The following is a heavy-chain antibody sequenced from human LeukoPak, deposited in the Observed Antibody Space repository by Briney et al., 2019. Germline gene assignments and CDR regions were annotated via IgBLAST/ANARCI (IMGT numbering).Heavy chain of an antibody. D-gene: IGHD3-10*01. CDR3: ARGGSGSWVYFDY. V-gene: IGHV4-59*01. CDR2: IYYSGST. Sequence: PSETLSLTCAVYGGSFSGYYWSWIRQPPGKGLEWIGYIYYSGSTNYNPSLKSRVTISVDTSKNQFSLKLSSVTAADTAVYYCARGGSGSWVYFDYWGQGTLVTVSS. J-gene: IGHJ4*02. CDR1: GGSFSGYY.